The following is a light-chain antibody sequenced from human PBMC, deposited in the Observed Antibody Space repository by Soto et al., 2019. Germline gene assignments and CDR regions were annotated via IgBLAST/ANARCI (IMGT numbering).Light chain of an antibody. Sequence: EIVLTQSPGTLSLSPGERATLSCRASQSVSSSYLAWYQQKPGQAPRLLIYGASSRATGIPDRFSGSGSETDFTRTISRLEPEGFAVYYCQQYGSSPLTFGGGTKVEIK. CDR3: QQYGSSPLT. CDR2: GAS. V-gene: IGKV3-20*01. J-gene: IGKJ4*02. CDR1: QSVSSSY.